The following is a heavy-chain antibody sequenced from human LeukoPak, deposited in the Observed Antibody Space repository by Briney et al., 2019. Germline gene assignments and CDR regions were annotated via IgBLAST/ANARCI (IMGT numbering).Heavy chain of an antibody. V-gene: IGHV1-18*01. CDR2: ITAYNGDT. D-gene: IGHD4-23*01. CDR1: GYTFTSYG. J-gene: IGHJ4*02. Sequence: ASVKVSCKASGYTFTSYGITWVRQAPGQGLEWMGWITAYNGDTNYAQKFQGRVTVTTDTSTSTAYMELRSLRSDDTAMYYCARGGHSNPCDYWGQGTLVSVTS. CDR3: ARGGHSNPCDY.